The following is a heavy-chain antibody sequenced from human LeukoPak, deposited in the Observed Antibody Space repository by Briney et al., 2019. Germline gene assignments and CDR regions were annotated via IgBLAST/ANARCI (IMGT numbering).Heavy chain of an antibody. J-gene: IGHJ4*02. CDR1: GITLSNYG. V-gene: IGHV3-23*01. D-gene: IGHD6-19*01. CDR3: ARWLGTFDY. Sequence: PGGSLRLSCPVSGITLSNYGMSWVRQAPGKGLERVAGISDSGGRTNYADSVKGRFTISRDNPKNTLYLQMNSLRAEDTAVYYCARWLGTFDYWGQRTLVTVSS. CDR2: ISDSGGRT.